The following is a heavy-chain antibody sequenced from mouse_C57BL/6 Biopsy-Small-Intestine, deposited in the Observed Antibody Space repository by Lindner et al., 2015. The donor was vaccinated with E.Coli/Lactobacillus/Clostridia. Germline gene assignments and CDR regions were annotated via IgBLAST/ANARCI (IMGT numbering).Heavy chain of an antibody. Sequence: SVKVSCKASGYTFTTYYMHWVRQAPGQGLEWMGWINPHSGGTNYAQKFQGRVTMTRDTSISTAYMDLSRLRSDDTAVYYCARSGPNWVDYWGQGTLVTVSS. CDR3: ARSGPNWVDY. V-gene: IGHV1-53*01. J-gene: IGHJ4*01. D-gene: IGHD4-1*01. CDR1: GYTFTTYY. CDR2: INPHSGGT.